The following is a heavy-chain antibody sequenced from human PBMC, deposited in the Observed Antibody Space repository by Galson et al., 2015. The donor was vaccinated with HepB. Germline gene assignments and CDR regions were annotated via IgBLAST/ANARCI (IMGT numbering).Heavy chain of an antibody. CDR1: GFTFSSYA. CDR2: ISLDGSHK. J-gene: IGHJ6*02. D-gene: IGHD6-13*01. V-gene: IGHV3-30-3*01. CDR3: ARDFFPAVAAAGTSYYYGMDV. Sequence: SLRLSCAASGFTFSSYAMHWVRQAPGKGLEWEAAISLDGSHKYYADSVKGRFTISRDNSKNTLYLQMNSLRAEDTAVYYCARDFFPAVAAAGTSYYYGMDVWGQGTTVTVSS.